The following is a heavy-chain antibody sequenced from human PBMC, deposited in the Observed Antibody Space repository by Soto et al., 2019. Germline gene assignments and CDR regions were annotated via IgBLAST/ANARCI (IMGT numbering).Heavy chain of an antibody. D-gene: IGHD3-9*01. CDR1: GFTFSSYG. CDR3: AKGNYDILSGYEDIYGMED. J-gene: IGHJ6*02. CDR2: ISYDGSNK. V-gene: IGHV3-30*18. Sequence: GGSLRLSCAASGFTFSSYGMHWVRQAPGKGLEWVAVISYDGSNKYYADSVKGRFTISRDNSKNTLYLHMNSLRAEDTAVYYCAKGNYDILSGYEDIYGMEDWGQGTTVTVTS.